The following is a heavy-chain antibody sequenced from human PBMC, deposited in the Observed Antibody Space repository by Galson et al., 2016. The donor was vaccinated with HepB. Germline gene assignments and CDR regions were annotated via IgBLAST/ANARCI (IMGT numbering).Heavy chain of an antibody. CDR1: GFTFSSYG. J-gene: IGHJ6*02. V-gene: IGHV3-30*18. CDR3: AKPPVIYTLLSTMAV. CDR2: ISYDGSNH. Sequence: SLRLSCAASGFTFSSYGMHWVRQAPGKGLEWVAIISYDGSNHYYPDSVKGRFTISRDNSKNTLYLQMNSLRAEDTAVYYCAKPPVIYTLLSTMAVWGLGTTVTVSS. D-gene: IGHD2-21*01.